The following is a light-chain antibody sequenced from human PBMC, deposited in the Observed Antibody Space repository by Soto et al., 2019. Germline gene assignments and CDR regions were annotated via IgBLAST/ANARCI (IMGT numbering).Light chain of an antibody. CDR2: HAS. J-gene: IGKJ1*01. Sequence: EIVLTQSPATLSLSPGERATLSCRASQSVSRYLAWYQQKPGQAPRLLIYHASNRATGIPARFSGSGSGTDFTLTISRLEPEDFAIYYCQQYGSSWTFGQGSKVDIK. CDR1: QSVSRY. CDR3: QQYGSSWT. V-gene: IGKV3-11*01.